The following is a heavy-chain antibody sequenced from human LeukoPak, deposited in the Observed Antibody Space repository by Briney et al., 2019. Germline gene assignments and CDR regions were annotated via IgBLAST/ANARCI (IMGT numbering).Heavy chain of an antibody. CDR3: ARDGSIDIVLVPAAIGLAY. D-gene: IGHD2-2*02. CDR2: IIPIFGTA. Sequence: ASVKVSCKASGGTFSSYAISWVRQAPGQGLEWMGGIIPIFGTANYAQKFQGRVTMTRDTSTSTVYMELSSLRSEDTAVYYCARDGSIDIVLVPAAIGLAYWGQGTLVTVSS. J-gene: IGHJ4*02. CDR1: GGTFSSYA. V-gene: IGHV1-69*05.